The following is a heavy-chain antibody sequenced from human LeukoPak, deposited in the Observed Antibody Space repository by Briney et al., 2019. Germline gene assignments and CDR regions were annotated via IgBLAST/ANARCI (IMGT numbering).Heavy chain of an antibody. CDR1: GGTFSSYA. CDR3: ATGYCSSTSCLAYFDY. D-gene: IGHD2-2*01. Sequence: ASVKVSCKASGGTFSSYAISWVRQAPGQGLEWMGGIIPIFGTANYAQKSQGRVTITADESTSTAYMELSSLRSEDTAVYYCATGYCSSTSCLAYFDYWGQGTLVTVSS. J-gene: IGHJ4*02. V-gene: IGHV1-69*13. CDR2: IIPIFGTA.